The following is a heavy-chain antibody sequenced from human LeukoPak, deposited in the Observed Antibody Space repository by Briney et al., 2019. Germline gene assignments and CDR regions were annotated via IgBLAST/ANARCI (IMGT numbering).Heavy chain of an antibody. CDR2: IYYSGST. CDR1: GYSISSGYY. D-gene: IGHD5-12*01. V-gene: IGHV4-38-2*01. J-gene: IGHJ4*02. Sequence: SSETLSLTCAVSGYSISSGYYWGWIRQPPGKGLEWIGSIYYSGSTYYNPSLKSRVTISVDTSKNQFSLKLSSVTAADTAVYYCARVATTTNPPQRPFDYWGQGTLVTVSS. CDR3: ARVATTTNPPQRPFDY.